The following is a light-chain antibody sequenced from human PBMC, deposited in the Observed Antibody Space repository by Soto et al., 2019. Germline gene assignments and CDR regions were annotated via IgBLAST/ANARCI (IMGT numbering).Light chain of an antibody. CDR3: QVRDVWPS. V-gene: IGKV3-11*01. CDR2: DAS. Sequence: IVLTQSPVTLAVSPGESAVLSCRASQSVSTSLAWYQHKPGQAPRLFIYDASKRAPGIPARFTGSGSGTDFTLTFSSLEPEDIAVYYCQVRDVWPSFGQGTKVEIK. J-gene: IGKJ1*01. CDR1: QSVSTS.